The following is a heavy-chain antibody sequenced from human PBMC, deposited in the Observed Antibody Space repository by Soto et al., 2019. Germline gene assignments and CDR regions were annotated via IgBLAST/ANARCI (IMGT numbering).Heavy chain of an antibody. D-gene: IGHD3-22*01. CDR3: ARDPPDYYYSSGYYVDY. CDR2: ISSSSTYI. J-gene: IGHJ4*02. V-gene: IGHV3-21*01. CDR1: GFTFSSYS. Sequence: KPGGSLRLSCASSGFTFSSYSMNWVRQAPGKGLEWVSSISSSSTYISYADSVRGRFTISRDNAKNSLYLQMNSLRAEDTAVYYCARDPPDYYYSSGYYVDYWGQGTLVTVSS.